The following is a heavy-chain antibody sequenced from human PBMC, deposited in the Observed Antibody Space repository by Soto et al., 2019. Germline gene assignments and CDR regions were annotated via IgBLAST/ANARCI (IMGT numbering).Heavy chain of an antibody. V-gene: IGHV1-8*01. Sequence: ASVKVSCKASGYTFTYYDINWVRQAPGQGLEWMGWVSPNSGNTVYAQKFQDRVTMTRDTSISTAYMELSNLRFEDTAMYYCARGRFYSETSTWFAFWGQGTPVTVSS. J-gene: IGHJ5*01. CDR1: GYTFTYYD. D-gene: IGHD2-2*01. CDR2: VSPNSGNT. CDR3: ARGRFYSETSTWFAF.